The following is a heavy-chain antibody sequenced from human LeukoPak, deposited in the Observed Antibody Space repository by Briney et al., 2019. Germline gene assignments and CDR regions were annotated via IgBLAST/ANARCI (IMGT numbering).Heavy chain of an antibody. J-gene: IGHJ4*02. CDR3: ARDMANTIHEPDY. Sequence: GASVKVSCKASGYTFTRNYIHWMRQAPGQGLEWMGIINPSDFITIYAQKFQGRVTLTRDMSTSTVYMELSSLRSEDTAVYYCARDMANTIHEPDYWGQGTLVTVSS. V-gene: IGHV1-46*01. CDR1: GYTFTRNY. D-gene: IGHD1-14*01. CDR2: INPSDFIT.